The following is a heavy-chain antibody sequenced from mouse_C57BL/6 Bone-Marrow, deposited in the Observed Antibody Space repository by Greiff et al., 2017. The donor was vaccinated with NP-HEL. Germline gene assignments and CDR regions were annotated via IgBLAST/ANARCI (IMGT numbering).Heavy chain of an antibody. CDR2: IDPSDSYT. J-gene: IGHJ2*01. V-gene: IGHV1-50*01. CDR3: ARSWITTVYYFDY. Sequence: VQLQQPGAELVKPGASVKLSCKASGYTFTSYWMQWVKQRPGPGLEWIGEIDPSDSYTNYNQKFKGKATLTVDTSSSTAYMQLSSLTSEDSAVYYCARSWITTVYYFDYWGQGTTLTVSS. CDR1: GYTFTSYW. D-gene: IGHD1-1*01.